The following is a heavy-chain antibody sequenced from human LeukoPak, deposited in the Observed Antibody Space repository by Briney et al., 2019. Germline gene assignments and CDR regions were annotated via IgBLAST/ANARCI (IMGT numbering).Heavy chain of an antibody. CDR2: IYASGST. Sequence: PSQTLSLTCTVSGGSISSGSYYWSWIRQPAGKGLEWIGRIYASGSTNYNPSLKSRVTISVDTSKNQFSLKLSSVTAADTAVYYCARRRVVPAAIRNYYMDVWGKGTTVSVSS. D-gene: IGHD2-2*02. V-gene: IGHV4-61*02. CDR1: GGSISSGSYY. J-gene: IGHJ6*03. CDR3: ARRRVVPAAIRNYYMDV.